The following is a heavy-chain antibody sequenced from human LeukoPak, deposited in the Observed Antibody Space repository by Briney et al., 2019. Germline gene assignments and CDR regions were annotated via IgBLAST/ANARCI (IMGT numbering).Heavy chain of an antibody. V-gene: IGHV1-69*04. CDR1: GGTFSSYA. CDR2: IIPILGIA. Sequence: GASVKVSCKASGGTFSSYAISWVRQAPGQGLEWMGRIIPILGIANYAQKFQGRVTITADKSTSTAYMELSSLRSEDTAVYYCATPSTGYSSSQDAWGQGTMVTVSS. J-gene: IGHJ3*01. CDR3: ATPSTGYSSSQDA. D-gene: IGHD6-13*01.